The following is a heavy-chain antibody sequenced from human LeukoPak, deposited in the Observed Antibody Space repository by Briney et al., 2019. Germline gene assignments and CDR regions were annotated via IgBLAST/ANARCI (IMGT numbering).Heavy chain of an antibody. J-gene: IGHJ4*02. V-gene: IGHV1-46*01. CDR3: ARDHGSAYFRARCH. CDR1: GYIFTNYY. D-gene: IGHD3-10*01. Sequence: ASVKVSCKASGYIFTNYYMHLVRQAPGQGLELMGTINPNGGSTTYAQKVHGRVTMTRDTYTSTVYMELSSLRSEDTAVYYCARDHGSAYFRARCHWGQASLVSVCS. CDR2: INPNGGST.